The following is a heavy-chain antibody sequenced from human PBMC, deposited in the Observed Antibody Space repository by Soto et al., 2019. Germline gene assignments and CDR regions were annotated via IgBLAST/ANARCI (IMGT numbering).Heavy chain of an antibody. CDR2: ITSSSMTV. CDR1: GFTFSSYS. Sequence: EVQLVESGGGLVHPGGSLRLSCAASGFTFSSYSMNWVRQAPGKGLEWVSYITSSSMTVYYADSVKGRFTISRDNANNSLYLQRNSLRDEDTAIYYCVKVGCSGGSCYLQYFQHWGQGTLVTVSS. D-gene: IGHD2-15*01. CDR3: VKVGCSGGSCYLQYFQH. V-gene: IGHV3-48*02. J-gene: IGHJ1*01.